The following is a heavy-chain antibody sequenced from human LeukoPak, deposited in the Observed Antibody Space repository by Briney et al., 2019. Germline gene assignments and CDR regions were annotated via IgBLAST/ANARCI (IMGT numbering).Heavy chain of an antibody. V-gene: IGHV3-21*01. J-gene: IGHJ5*02. Sequence: KTGGSLRLSCAASGFTFTNSSMNWIRQAPGKGLEWVSSITDSPNYVGYADSVKGRFTISRDDAKNSLYLQMDSLRADDTAVYYCARDPYQLSWFDPWGQGTLVTVSS. CDR1: GFTFTNSS. CDR2: ITDSPNYV. D-gene: IGHD1-1*01. CDR3: ARDPYQLSWFDP.